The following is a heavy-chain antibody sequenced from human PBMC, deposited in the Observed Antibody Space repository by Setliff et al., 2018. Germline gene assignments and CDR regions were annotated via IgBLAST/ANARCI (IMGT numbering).Heavy chain of an antibody. Sequence: ASVKVSCKASGYPFIGYFMHWVRQAPGQGLEWMGWINPKTGDTLYAPKFQGRVTMTRDRSSNTAYMDLSRLTSDDTAVYYCWSWGQDHWGQGVLVTVSS. V-gene: IGHV1-2*02. CDR1: GYPFIGYF. J-gene: IGHJ4*02. D-gene: IGHD7-27*01. CDR2: INPKTGDT. CDR3: WSWGQDH.